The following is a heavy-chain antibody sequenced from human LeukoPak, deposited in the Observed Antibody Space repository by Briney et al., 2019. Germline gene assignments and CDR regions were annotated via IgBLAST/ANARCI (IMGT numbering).Heavy chain of an antibody. V-gene: IGHV3-15*01. D-gene: IGHD6-6*01. CDR3: ASTQPSIAARHSYYYYGMDV. J-gene: IGHJ6*02. Sequence: PGGSLRLSCAASGFTFSNAWMSWVRQAPGKGLEWVGRIKSKTDGGTTDYAAPVKGRFTISRDDSKNTLYLQMNSLRAEDTAVYYCASTQPSIAARHSYYYYGMDVWGQGTTVTVSS. CDR2: IKSKTDGGTT. CDR1: GFTFSNAW.